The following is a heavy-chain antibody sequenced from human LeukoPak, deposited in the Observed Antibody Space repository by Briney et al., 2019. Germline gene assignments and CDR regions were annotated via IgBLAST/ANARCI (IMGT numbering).Heavy chain of an antibody. CDR2: ITTDT. J-gene: IGHJ3*02. CDR3: ARDRYDSSGYYSDAFDI. CDR1: GFAFNSYD. Sequence: GGSLRLSCAASGFAFNSYDMTWVRRAPGKGLEWVSLITTDTYYADSVKGRFTISRDNSKNTLYLQMNSLRAEDTAVYYCARDRYDSSGYYSDAFDIWGQGTMVTVSS. D-gene: IGHD3-22*01. V-gene: IGHV3-66*03.